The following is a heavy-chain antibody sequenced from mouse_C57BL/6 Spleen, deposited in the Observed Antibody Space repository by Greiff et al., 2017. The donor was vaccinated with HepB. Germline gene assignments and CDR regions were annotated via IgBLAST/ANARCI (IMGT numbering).Heavy chain of an antibody. D-gene: IGHD2-1*01. CDR3: AIGRGNYYAMDD. CDR1: GYTFTSYW. Sequence: QVQLQQPGAELVKPGASVKVSCTASGYTFTSYWMHWVKQRPGQGLEWIGRIHPSDSDTNYTQKFKGKATWTVDTSSRAAYMQLSSLTSEDSAVYYCAIGRGNYYAMDDWGKGTSVTVAS. J-gene: IGHJ4*01. CDR2: IHPSDSDT. V-gene: IGHV1-74*01.